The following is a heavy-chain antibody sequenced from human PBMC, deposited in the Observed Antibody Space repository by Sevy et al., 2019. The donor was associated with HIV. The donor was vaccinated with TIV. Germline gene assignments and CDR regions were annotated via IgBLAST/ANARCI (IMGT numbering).Heavy chain of an antibody. CDR2: IYPDDSAS. CDR3: ATSRSGYFDSNRYYIY. CDR1: GYSFTSHW. Sequence: GESLKISCKGSGYSFTSHWIGWVRHMPGKGLEWMGIIYPDDSASRYSPSFQGQVTFSADKSISTAYLQWSSLKASDTAMYYCATSRSGYFDSNRYYIYWGQGTLVTVSS. J-gene: IGHJ4*02. V-gene: IGHV5-51*01. D-gene: IGHD3-22*01.